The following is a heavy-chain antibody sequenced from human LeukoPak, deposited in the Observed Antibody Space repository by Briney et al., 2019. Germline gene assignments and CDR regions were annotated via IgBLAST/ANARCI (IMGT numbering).Heavy chain of an antibody. Sequence: SQTLSLTCAISGDSVSGNTTAWNWIRQSPSRGLEWLGRTYSRSRWYHDYAVSVTSRISISAHTSKNQFSLQLISVTPDDTAIYFCARGISRFNWFDTWGQGTLVTVSS. J-gene: IGHJ5*02. D-gene: IGHD3-10*01. V-gene: IGHV6-1*01. CDR2: TYSRSRWYH. CDR3: ARGISRFNWFDT. CDR1: GDSVSGNTTA.